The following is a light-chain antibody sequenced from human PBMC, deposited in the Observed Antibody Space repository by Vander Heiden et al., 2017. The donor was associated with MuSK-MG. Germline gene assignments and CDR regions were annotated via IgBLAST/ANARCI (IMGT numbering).Light chain of an antibody. Sequence: SSELTQDPPVSVALGQPVRITCRRDSVRSYDASGYQQKQGQASVLVIYGKNNRTSESQERFSGSSSGKTASLTITGDQAEDEADYYCNSRDSRGNHLWVFGGGTKLTVL. CDR2: GKN. J-gene: IGLJ3*02. CDR1: SVRSYD. CDR3: NSRDSRGNHLWV. V-gene: IGLV3-19*01.